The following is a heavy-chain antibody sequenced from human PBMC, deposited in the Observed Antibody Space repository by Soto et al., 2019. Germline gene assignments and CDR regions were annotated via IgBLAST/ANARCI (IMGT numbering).Heavy chain of an antibody. Sequence: QVQLQESGPGLVKPSETLSLTCTVSGGSISSYYWSWIRQPPGKGLEWIGYIYFTGITTYNPSLKSRVTISVDTSTSQFSLNLSSVTTADTAVYYCASAKGYCSAGSCYGWFAPWGQGTLVTVSS. J-gene: IGHJ5*02. CDR1: GGSISSYY. CDR3: ASAKGYCSAGSCYGWFAP. V-gene: IGHV4-59*12. D-gene: IGHD2-15*01. CDR2: IYFTGIT.